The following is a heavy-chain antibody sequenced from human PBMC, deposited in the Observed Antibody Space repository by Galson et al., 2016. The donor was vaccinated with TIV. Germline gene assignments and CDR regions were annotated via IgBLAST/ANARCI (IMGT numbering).Heavy chain of an antibody. CDR1: GLSVSINY. Sequence: SLRLSCAASGLSVSINYMTWVRQAPGKGLEWVSLISDTGNTYYADSVRGRFTISRDNSKNTLYLRMNSLTIEDTAVYYCARDRVIDATYYYYYFGLDVWGQGTAVTVAS. CDR2: ISDTGNT. J-gene: IGHJ6*02. D-gene: IGHD2-21*01. V-gene: IGHV3-66*03. CDR3: ARDRVIDATYYYYYFGLDV.